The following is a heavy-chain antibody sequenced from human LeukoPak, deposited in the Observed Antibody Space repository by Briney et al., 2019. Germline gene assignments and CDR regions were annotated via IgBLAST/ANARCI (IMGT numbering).Heavy chain of an antibody. CDR1: GGSISSSSYY. V-gene: IGHV4-61*05. J-gene: IGHJ4*02. D-gene: IGHD2/OR15-2a*01. Sequence: SETLSLTCTVSGGSISSSSYYWGWIRQPPGKGLEWIGYIYYSGSTNYNPSLKSRVTISVDTSKNQFSLKLSSVTAADTAVYYCARAALSDGYYFDYWGQGTLVTVSS. CDR3: ARAALSDGYYFDY. CDR2: IYYSGST.